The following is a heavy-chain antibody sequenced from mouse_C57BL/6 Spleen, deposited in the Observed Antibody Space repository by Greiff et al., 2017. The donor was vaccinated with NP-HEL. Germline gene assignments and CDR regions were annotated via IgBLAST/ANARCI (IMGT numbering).Heavy chain of an antibody. V-gene: IGHV1-81*01. CDR2: IYPRSGNT. Sequence: QVQLQQSGAELARPGASVKLSCKASGYTFTSYGISWVKQRTGQGLEWIGEIYPRSGNTYYNEKFKGKATLTADKSSSTAYMELRSLTSEDSAVYFCARSDYGSSPLDYWGQGTTLTVSS. D-gene: IGHD1-1*01. J-gene: IGHJ2*01. CDR3: ARSDYGSSPLDY. CDR1: GYTFTSYG.